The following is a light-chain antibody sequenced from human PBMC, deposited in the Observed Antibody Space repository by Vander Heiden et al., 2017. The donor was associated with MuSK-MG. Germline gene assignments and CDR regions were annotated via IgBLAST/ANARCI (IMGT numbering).Light chain of an antibody. CDR1: QDISRS. Sequence: DIQMTQSPSALSASLGDRITITCRASQDISRSLNWYLQRPGKAPKLLIYGASTLQSGVPSGISGSGSGTDFSLTISRLQPADFGTYYCQQTFRAPYTFGQGTKLEI. CDR3: QQTFRAPYT. J-gene: IGKJ2*01. V-gene: IGKV1-39*01. CDR2: GAS.